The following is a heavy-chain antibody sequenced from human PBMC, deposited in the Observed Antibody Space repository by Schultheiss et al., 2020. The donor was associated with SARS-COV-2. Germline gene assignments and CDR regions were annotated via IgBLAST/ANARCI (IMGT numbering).Heavy chain of an antibody. V-gene: IGHV4-61*01. CDR1: GGSVSSGSYY. D-gene: IGHD1-26*01. CDR2: IYYSGST. CDR3: ARELRGSYEEDGGFDL. Sequence: SETLSLTCTVSGGSVSSGSYYWSWIRQPPGKGLEWIGYIYYSGSTNYNPSLKSRVTISVDTSKNQFSLKLSSVTAADTAVYYCARELRGSYEEDGGFDLWGRGTLVTVAS. J-gene: IGHJ2*01.